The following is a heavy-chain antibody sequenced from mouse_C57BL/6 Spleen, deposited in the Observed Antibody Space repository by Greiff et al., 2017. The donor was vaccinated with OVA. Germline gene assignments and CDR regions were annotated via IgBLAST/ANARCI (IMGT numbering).Heavy chain of an antibody. CDR2: ISSGGSYT. D-gene: IGHD1-1*01. Sequence: EVKLEESGGDLVKPGGSLKLSCAASGFTFSSYGMSWVRQPPDKRLEWVATISSGGSYTYYPDSVKGRFTISRDNAKNTLYLQMSSLKSEDTAMYYCASGSSHWYFDVWGTGTTVTVSS. V-gene: IGHV5-6*02. CDR3: ASGSSHWYFDV. J-gene: IGHJ1*03. CDR1: GFTFSSYG.